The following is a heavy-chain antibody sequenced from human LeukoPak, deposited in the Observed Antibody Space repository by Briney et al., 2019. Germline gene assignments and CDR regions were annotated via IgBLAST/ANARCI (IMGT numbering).Heavy chain of an antibody. J-gene: IGHJ4*02. CDR3: ARGRGGGSYYNYFDS. V-gene: IGHV1-46*01. CDR1: GYTFSSYY. D-gene: IGHD1-26*01. CDR2: INPSGGST. Sequence: ASVTVSCKASGYTFSSYYMHWVRQAPGQGLEWMGVINPSGGSTNYAQNFQGRVTMTRDTSTNTVYMELTSLTSDDTAVYYCARGRGGGSYYNYFDSWGQGTLVTVSS.